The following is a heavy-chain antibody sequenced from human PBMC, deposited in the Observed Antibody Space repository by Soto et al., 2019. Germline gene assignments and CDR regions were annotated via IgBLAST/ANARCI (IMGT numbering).Heavy chain of an antibody. CDR1: GGTFGNLG. D-gene: IGHD3-10*01. V-gene: IGHV1-69*01. J-gene: IGHJ5*01. CDR2: TIPLFDIP. Sequence: QMQLVQYGAEVKKPGSSVKVSCKASGGTFGNLGISWLRQAPGQGLEWMGGTIPLFDIPHYAEKFRDRLTITADATSTAYMELTSLSSEDTATYYCARDREDGSGTKYNWFDSWGQGTLVPFSS. CDR3: ARDREDGSGTKYNWFDS.